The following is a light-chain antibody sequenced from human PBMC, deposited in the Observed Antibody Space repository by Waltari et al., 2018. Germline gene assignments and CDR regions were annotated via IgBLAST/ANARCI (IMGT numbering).Light chain of an antibody. CDR1: QSLSSGSDNRNY. Sequence: DIVMTQSPGSLNVSLGERATIQCQSSQSLSSGSDNRNYLGWYQQRPGQPPKLLIYWASTREAGFPDRFSGSGSGTDFTLTISSLQAEDVAIYYCQQCYSTPFTFGPGTKVHFK. CDR2: WAS. V-gene: IGKV4-1*01. CDR3: QQCYSTPFT. J-gene: IGKJ3*01.